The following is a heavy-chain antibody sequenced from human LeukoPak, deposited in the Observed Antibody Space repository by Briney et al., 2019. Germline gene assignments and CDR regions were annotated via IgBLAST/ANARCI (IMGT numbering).Heavy chain of an antibody. CDR1: GFALSSHN. CDR2: ISSSGSVT. D-gene: IGHD3-10*01. Sequence: GGSLRLSCVASGFALSSHNINWVRQAPGKGLEWVSHISSSGSVTYYGDSVKGRITISRDNAKNSVSLYMNSLRAEDSAVYYCARPGITAFDIWGQGTMVTVSS. CDR3: ARPGITAFDI. J-gene: IGHJ3*02. V-gene: IGHV3-48*01.